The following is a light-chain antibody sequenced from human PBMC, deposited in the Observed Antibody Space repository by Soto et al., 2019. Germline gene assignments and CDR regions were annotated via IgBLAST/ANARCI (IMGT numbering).Light chain of an antibody. CDR1: RYIRSD. CDR2: AAS. J-gene: IGKJ3*01. Sequence: IQMTQSPSSLSASVGDRVTITCRASRYIRSDLSWYQQRPGQAPKVLIYAASSLQSGVPSRFSGSGSGTDFTLTISSLQSEDSAIYYCQQYSSWPFTFGPGTKVAIE. CDR3: QQYSSWPFT. V-gene: IGKV1-6*01.